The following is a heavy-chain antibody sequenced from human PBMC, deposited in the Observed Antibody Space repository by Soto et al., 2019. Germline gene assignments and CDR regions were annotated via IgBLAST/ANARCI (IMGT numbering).Heavy chain of an antibody. J-gene: IGHJ5*02. CDR2: IYYSGST. V-gene: IGHV4-30-4*01. D-gene: IGHD3-3*01. Sequence: TLSLTCTVSGGSISSGDYYWSWIRQPPGKGLEWIGYIYYSGSTYYNPSLKSRVTISVDTSKNQFSLKLSSVTAADTAVYYCARVGITIFGVVITNDNWFDPWGQGTLVTVSS. CDR1: GGSISSGDYY. CDR3: ARVGITIFGVVITNDNWFDP.